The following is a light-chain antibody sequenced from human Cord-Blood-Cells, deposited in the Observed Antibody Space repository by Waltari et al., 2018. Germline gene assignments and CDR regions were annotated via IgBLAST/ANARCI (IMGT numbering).Light chain of an antibody. J-gene: IGKJ5*01. CDR2: AAS. V-gene: IGKV1-39*01. CDR1: QRISSY. Sequence: DIQMTQSPSSLSASVGDRVTITCRASQRISSYLNWYQQKPGKAPKLLIYAASSLQSGVPSRFSGSGSGTDFTLTISSLQPEDFATYYCQQSYSTPRSTFGQGTRLEIK. CDR3: QQSYSTPRST.